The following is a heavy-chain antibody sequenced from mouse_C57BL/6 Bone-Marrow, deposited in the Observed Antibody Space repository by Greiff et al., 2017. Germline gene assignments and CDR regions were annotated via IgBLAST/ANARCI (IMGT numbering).Heavy chain of an antibody. CDR2: ISNGGGST. Sequence: EVKLVESGGGLVQPGGSLKLSCAASGFTFSDYYMYWVRQTPEKRLEWVAYISNGGGSTYYPDTVKGRFTISRDNAKNTLYLQMSRLKSEDTAMYYCRAQARFYAMDYWGQGTSVTASS. CDR3: RAQARFYAMDY. D-gene: IGHD3-2*02. CDR1: GFTFSDYY. V-gene: IGHV5-12*01. J-gene: IGHJ4*01.